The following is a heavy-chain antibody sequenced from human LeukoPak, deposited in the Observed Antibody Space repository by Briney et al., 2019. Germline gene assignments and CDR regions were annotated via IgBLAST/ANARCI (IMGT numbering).Heavy chain of an antibody. V-gene: IGHV1-69*05. CDR3: ARAMYSSSWWDY. D-gene: IGHD6-13*01. J-gene: IGHJ4*02. CDR2: IIPIFGTA. Sequence: ASVKVSCKASGGTFSSYAISWVRQAPGRGLEWMGRIIPIFGTANYAQKFQGRVTITTDESTSTAYMELSSLRSEDTAVYYCARAMYSSSWWDYWGQGTLVTVSS. CDR1: GGTFSSYA.